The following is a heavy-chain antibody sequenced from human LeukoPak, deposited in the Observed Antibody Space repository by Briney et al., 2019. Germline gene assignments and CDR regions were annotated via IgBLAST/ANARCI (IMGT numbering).Heavy chain of an antibody. V-gene: IGHV4-31*03. Sequence: PSETLSLTCTVSGGSISSGGYYWSWIRQHPGKGLEWIGYIYYSGSTYYNPSLKSRVTISVDTSKNQFSLKLSSVTAADTAVYYCATDGRKDQLLRSYYYYGMDVWGQGTTVTVSS. CDR3: ATDGRKDQLLRSYYYYGMDV. CDR2: IYYSGST. CDR1: GGSISSGGYY. D-gene: IGHD2-2*01. J-gene: IGHJ6*02.